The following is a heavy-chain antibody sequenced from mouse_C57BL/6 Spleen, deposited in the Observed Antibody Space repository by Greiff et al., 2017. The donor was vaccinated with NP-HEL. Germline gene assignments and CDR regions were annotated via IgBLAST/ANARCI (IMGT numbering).Heavy chain of an antibody. Sequence: QVQLQQSGPGLVQPSQSLSITCTVSGFSLTGYGVHWVRQSPGKGLEWLGVIWSGGSTDYNAAFISRLSISKDNSKSQVFFKMNSLQADDTAIYYCARNLRTFAYWGQGTLVTVSA. CDR3: ARNLRTFAY. J-gene: IGHJ3*01. CDR2: IWSGGST. CDR1: GFSLTGYG. V-gene: IGHV2-2*01.